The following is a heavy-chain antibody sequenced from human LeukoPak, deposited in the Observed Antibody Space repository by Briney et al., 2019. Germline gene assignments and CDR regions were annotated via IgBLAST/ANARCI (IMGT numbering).Heavy chain of an antibody. D-gene: IGHD3-10*01. J-gene: IGHJ4*02. CDR1: GFTFSSYA. CDR3: TRGSHYYDS. Sequence: GGSLRLSCAASGFTFSSYAMHWVRQAPGKGLEWVSVVSGSGETTFYADSVKGRFTISRDNSKNTVYLQMNSLRAEDTAIYFCTRGSHYYDSWGQGTLVIVS. CDR2: VSGSGETT. V-gene: IGHV3-23*01.